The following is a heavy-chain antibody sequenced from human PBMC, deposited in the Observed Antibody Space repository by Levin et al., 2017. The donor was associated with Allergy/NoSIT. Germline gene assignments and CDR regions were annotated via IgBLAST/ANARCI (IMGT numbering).Heavy chain of an antibody. V-gene: IGHV4-39*01. D-gene: IGHD3-10*01. Sequence: SETLSLTCTVSGGSISSRSYYWGWIRQPPGKGLEWIGSIYNSGTTYYNTSLKSRVTISVDTSKNQFSLKLSSVTAADTAVYYCARRVVRGVSFDYWGQGTLVTVSS. CDR1: GGSISSRSYY. CDR2: IYNSGTT. J-gene: IGHJ4*02. CDR3: ARRVVRGVSFDY.